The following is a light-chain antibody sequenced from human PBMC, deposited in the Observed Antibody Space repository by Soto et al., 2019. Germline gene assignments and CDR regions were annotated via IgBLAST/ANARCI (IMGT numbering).Light chain of an antibody. CDR2: DAS. CDR3: QQYDSSSPT. Sequence: DIQMTQSPSTLSASVGDGVTITCRASQNISVWLAWYQQRPGKAPKFLIYDASNLETGVSSRFSGSGSGTKFTLTIRSLQPDAFATYYCQQYDSSSPTFGQGTKLEIK. J-gene: IGKJ2*01. CDR1: QNISVW. V-gene: IGKV1-5*01.